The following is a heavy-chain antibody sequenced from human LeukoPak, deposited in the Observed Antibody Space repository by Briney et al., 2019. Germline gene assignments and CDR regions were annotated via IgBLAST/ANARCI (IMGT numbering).Heavy chain of an antibody. CDR3: ARVIVATISGAFDI. Sequence: RSSETLSLTCAVYGGSFSGYYWSWVRQAPGKGLEWVSGINWNGGSTGYADSVKGRFTISRDNAKNSLYLQMNSLRAEDTALYYCARVIVATISGAFDIWGQGTMVTVSS. CDR2: INWNGGST. CDR1: GGSFSGYY. J-gene: IGHJ3*02. V-gene: IGHV3-20*04. D-gene: IGHD5-12*01.